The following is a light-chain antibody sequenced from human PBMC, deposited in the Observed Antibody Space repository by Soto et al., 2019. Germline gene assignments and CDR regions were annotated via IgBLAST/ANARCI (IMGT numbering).Light chain of an antibody. CDR3: QQYGSLPPNT. CDR1: QSISSSY. J-gene: IGKJ5*01. V-gene: IGKV3-20*01. CDR2: DAS. Sequence: EIVLTQSPGTLSLSPGERATLSCRASQSISSSYLAWYQQKPGQAPRLLIYDASSRATGIPDRFSGSGSGTDFTLTISRLEPEDFAVYYCQQYGSLPPNTFGQGTRLEIK.